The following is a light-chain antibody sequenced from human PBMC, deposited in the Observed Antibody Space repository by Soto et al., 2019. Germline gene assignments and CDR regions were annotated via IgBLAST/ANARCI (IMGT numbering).Light chain of an antibody. CDR3: HQYDSSSPT. CDR2: DAS. J-gene: IGKJ2*01. Sequence: DIQMTQSPSTLSASVGDGVTITCRASQNISVWLAWYQQRPGKAPKFLIYDASSLETVVPSRFSGSGSGTEFTLTIRSLQTDDFATYSGHQYDSSSPTFGQGTKLEIK. CDR1: QNISVW. V-gene: IGKV1-5*01.